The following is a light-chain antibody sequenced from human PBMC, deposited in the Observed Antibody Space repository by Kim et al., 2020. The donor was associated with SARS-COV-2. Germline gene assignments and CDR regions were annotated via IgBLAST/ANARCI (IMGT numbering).Light chain of an antibody. CDR2: DTN. CDR3: GSRVTNAPGL. V-gene: IGLV3-19*01. CDR1: SLRKYP. J-gene: IGLJ3*02. Sequence: SSELTQAPDVSVALGQTVRITCQWDSLRKYPASWYQQKPGQAPILVMHDTNNFLPSGVPDRFSCPNSSNTAFLTITGAQVEDEAAYYCGSRVTNAPGLFG.